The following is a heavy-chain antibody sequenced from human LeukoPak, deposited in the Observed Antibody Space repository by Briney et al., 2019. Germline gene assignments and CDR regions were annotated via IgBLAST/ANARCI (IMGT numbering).Heavy chain of an antibody. CDR1: GFTFSAYA. Sequence: PGGSLRLSCAASGFTFSAYAMSWVRQAPGKGLEWVSAISGSGDITYYADSVKGRFTISRDNSKNTLYLQMNSLRAEDTAVYYCVKLPDSSGYFLNYFDYWGQGTLVTVSS. J-gene: IGHJ4*02. CDR3: VKLPDSSGYFLNYFDY. CDR2: ISGSGDIT. D-gene: IGHD3-22*01. V-gene: IGHV3-23*01.